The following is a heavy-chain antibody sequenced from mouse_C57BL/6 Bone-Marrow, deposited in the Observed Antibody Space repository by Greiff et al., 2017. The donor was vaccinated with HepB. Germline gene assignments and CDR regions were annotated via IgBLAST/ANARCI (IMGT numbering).Heavy chain of an antibody. CDR2: IYPRSGNT. D-gene: IGHD3-3*01. J-gene: IGHJ3*01. V-gene: IGHV1-81*01. CDR1: GYTFTSYG. Sequence: QVQLKESGAELARPGASVKLSCKASGYTFTSYGISWVKQRTGQGLEWIGEIYPRSGNTYYNEKFKGKATLTADKSSSTAYMELRSLTSEDSAVYFCARWGDRGFAYWGQGTLVTVSA. CDR3: ARWGDRGFAY.